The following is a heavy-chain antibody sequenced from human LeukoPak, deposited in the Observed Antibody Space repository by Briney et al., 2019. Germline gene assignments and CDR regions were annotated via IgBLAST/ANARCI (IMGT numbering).Heavy chain of an antibody. V-gene: IGHV3-11*01. CDR1: GFPLRDYY. D-gene: IGHD1-1*01. CDR2: ISTSGSSR. J-gene: IGHJ4*02. CDR3: ARAAYNWK. Sequence: PGGSLRLSCAASGFPLRDYYMSWIRQAPGKGLEWVSYISTSGSSRYYADSVRGRFTISRDTTNNSIYLQMNTLRAEDSALYYCARAAYNWKWGQGTLVTVS.